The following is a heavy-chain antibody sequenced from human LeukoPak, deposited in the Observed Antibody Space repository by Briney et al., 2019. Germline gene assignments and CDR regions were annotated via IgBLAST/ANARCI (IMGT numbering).Heavy chain of an antibody. CDR2: MNPDSGST. Sequence: ASVKFSSRPSGSPFTSYDINWVRQSTGQGLEWMGWMNPDSGSTGYPQRCQGRVTMTRNTSISTAYMELSSVRSEDTAVYYCARRPSKYYDILTGYYRREFDYWGQGTLVTVSS. CDR1: GSPFTSYD. J-gene: IGHJ4*02. CDR3: ARRPSKYYDILTGYYRREFDY. V-gene: IGHV1-8*01. D-gene: IGHD3-9*01.